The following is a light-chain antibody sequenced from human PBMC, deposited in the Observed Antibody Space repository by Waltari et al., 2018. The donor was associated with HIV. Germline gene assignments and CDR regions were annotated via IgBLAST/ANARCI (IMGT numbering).Light chain of an antibody. V-gene: IGKV3-11*01. CDR2: EAS. J-gene: IGKJ5*01. CDR1: PSVSSY. Sequence: ERVLTQFRATLSVSSGERAPVTCSASPSVSSYLAWYQQKPGQPPRLLISEASTRAAGVPARFSGSGSGTDFTLTIGSLETEDLAVYYCQQRSNRAPTFGQGTRLDIK. CDR3: QQRSNRAPT.